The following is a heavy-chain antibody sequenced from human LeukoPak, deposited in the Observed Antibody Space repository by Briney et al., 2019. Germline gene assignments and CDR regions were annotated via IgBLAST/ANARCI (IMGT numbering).Heavy chain of an antibody. D-gene: IGHD2-15*01. CDR1: GGSISSYY. CDR2: IYYSGST. V-gene: IGHV4-59*01. Sequence: PSETLSLTCTVSGGSISSYYWSWIRQPPGKGLEWIGYIYYSGSTNYNPSLKSRVTISVDTSKNQFSLKLSSVTAADTAVYYCARGHLYCSGGSCYPEPTWFDPWGQGTLVTVSS. CDR3: ARGHLYCSGGSCYPEPTWFDP. J-gene: IGHJ5*02.